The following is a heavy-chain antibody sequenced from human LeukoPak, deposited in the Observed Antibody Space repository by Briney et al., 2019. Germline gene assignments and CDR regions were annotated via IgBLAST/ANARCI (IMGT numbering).Heavy chain of an antibody. CDR1: GFTFSSYG. J-gene: IGHJ4*02. CDR3: AKDRNPYCSSTSCYDRWFDY. D-gene: IGHD2-2*01. V-gene: IGHV3-30*18. Sequence: GGSLRLSCAASGFTFSSYGMHWVRPAPGKGVEWVAVISYDGSNKYYADSVKGRFTISRDNSKNTLYLQMNSLRAEDTAVYYCAKDRNPYCSSTSCYDRWFDYWGQGTLVTVSS. CDR2: ISYDGSNK.